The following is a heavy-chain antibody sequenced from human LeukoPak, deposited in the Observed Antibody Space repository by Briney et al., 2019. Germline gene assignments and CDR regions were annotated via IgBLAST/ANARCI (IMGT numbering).Heavy chain of an antibody. D-gene: IGHD5-12*01. Sequence: SETLSLTCSDSGGSISSFYWSWIRQPPGKGLEWIGYIYASGSTKYNPSLKSRASMSVDTSKQQFSLKLNSVTAADTAVYYCARHSSYSGYEVFDFWGQGTLLTVSS. V-gene: IGHV4-4*09. CDR2: IYASGST. CDR1: GGSISSFY. J-gene: IGHJ4*02. CDR3: ARHSSYSGYEVFDF.